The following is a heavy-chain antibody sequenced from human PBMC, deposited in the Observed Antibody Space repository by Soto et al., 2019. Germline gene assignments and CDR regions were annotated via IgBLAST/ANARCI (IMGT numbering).Heavy chain of an antibody. CDR1: GGTFSSYT. D-gene: IGHD2-2*01. CDR3: ARDASPDIVVVPAALV. V-gene: IGHV1-69*04. CDR2: IIPILGIA. J-gene: IGHJ4*02. Sequence: ASVKVSCKASGGTFSSYTISWVRQAPGQGLEWMGRIIPILGIANYAQKFQGRVTITADKSTSTAYMELSSLRSEDTAVYYCARDASPDIVVVPAALVWGQGTLVTVSS.